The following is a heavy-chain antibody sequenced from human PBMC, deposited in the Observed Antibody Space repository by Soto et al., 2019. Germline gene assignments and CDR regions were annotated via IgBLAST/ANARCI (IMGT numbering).Heavy chain of an antibody. V-gene: IGHV3-74*01. CDR3: ARSDWFDP. CDR1: GITLSGYW. CDR2: IKSDGSST. Sequence: GGSLRLSCVASGITLSGYWMHWVRQAPEKGLVWVARIKSDGSSTSYADSVKGRFTISRDNAKNTMYLQMNSLRGEDTAVYYCARSDWFDPWGQGTLVTVSS. J-gene: IGHJ5*02.